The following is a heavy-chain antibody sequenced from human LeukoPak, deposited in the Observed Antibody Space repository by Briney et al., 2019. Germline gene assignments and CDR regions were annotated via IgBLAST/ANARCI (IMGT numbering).Heavy chain of an antibody. D-gene: IGHD3-10*01. CDR3: ARDTRAAGSGSYYTYGMDV. CDR2: IYTRGST. CDR1: GGSISSYY. Sequence: PSETLSLTCTVSGGSISSYYWSWIRQPAGKGLEWIGRIYTRGSTNYNPSLKSRVTMSVDTSKTQYSLKLSSVTAAGTAVYYWARDTRAAGSGSYYTYGMDVWGQGTTVTVSS. J-gene: IGHJ6*02. V-gene: IGHV4-4*07.